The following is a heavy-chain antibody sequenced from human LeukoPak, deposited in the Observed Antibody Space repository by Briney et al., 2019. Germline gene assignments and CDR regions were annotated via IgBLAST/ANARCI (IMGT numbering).Heavy chain of an antibody. CDR2: ISSNGGST. J-gene: IGHJ4*02. Sequence: GGSLRLPCAASGFTFSSYAMSWVRQAPGKGLEYVSGISSNGGSTYYAGSVKGRFTISRDNSKNTVNLQMGSLRIEDTAVYHCARMTLYGSGTVDWGQGILVTVSS. V-gene: IGHV3-64*02. CDR3: ARMTLYGSGTVD. CDR1: GFTFSSYA. D-gene: IGHD3-10*01.